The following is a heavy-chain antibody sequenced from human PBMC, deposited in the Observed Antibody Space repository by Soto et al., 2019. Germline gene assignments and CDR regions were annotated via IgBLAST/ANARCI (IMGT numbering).Heavy chain of an antibody. Sequence: QVQLQESGPGLVKPSQTLSLTCTVSGGSISSGGYYWSWIRQHPGKGLEWIGYIYYSGSTYYNPSLKSRVTISVDTPKNQFSLKLSSVTAADTAVYYCARDSGYYGSESYGMDVWGQGTTVTVSS. CDR1: GGSISSGGYY. CDR3: ARDSGYYGSESYGMDV. V-gene: IGHV4-31*03. D-gene: IGHD3-10*01. J-gene: IGHJ6*02. CDR2: IYYSGST.